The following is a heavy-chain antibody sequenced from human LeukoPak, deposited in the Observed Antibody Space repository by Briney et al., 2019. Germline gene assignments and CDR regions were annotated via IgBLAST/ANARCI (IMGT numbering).Heavy chain of an antibody. J-gene: IGHJ4*02. V-gene: IGHV3-30-3*01. CDR2: ISYDGSNK. CDR3: ARERSGACDY. Sequence: GGSLRLSCAASGFTFSSYAMHWVRQAPGKGLEWVAVISYDGSNKYYADSVKGRFTISRDNFKNTLYLQMNSLRAEDTAVYYCARERSGACDYWGQGTLVTVSS. CDR1: GFTFSSYA. D-gene: IGHD1-26*01.